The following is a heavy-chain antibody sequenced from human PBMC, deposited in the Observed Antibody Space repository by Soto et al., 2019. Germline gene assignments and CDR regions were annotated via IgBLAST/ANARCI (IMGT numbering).Heavy chain of an antibody. Sequence: EVQLLESGGDLVQPGVSRRLSCAASGFTFNNYAMSWVRQAPGKGLEWVSAISSSGYSTHYADSVKGRFTISRDNSKNTVYLQMNNLRAEDTAVYYCAKGSVVVAAKFDSWGQGTLVTVSS. CDR1: GFTFNNYA. J-gene: IGHJ4*02. CDR3: AKGSVVVAAKFDS. CDR2: ISSSGYST. D-gene: IGHD2-21*02. V-gene: IGHV3-23*01.